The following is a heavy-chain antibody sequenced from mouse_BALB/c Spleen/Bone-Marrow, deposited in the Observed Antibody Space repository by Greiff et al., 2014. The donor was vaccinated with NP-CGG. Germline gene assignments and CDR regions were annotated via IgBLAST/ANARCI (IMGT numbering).Heavy chain of an antibody. D-gene: IGHD2-14*01. CDR2: IHPNSGNT. J-gene: IGHJ2*01. CDR3: ARHHRYAYYFDY. CDR1: GYTFTSSW. Sequence: QVQLQQSGSVLVRPGASVKLSCKASGYTFTSSWMHCAKQRPGQGLEWIGEIHPNSGNTNYNEKFKGKATLTVDTSSTTAYVDLSSLTAEDSAVYYCARHHRYAYYFDYWGQGTTLTVSS. V-gene: IGHV1S130*01.